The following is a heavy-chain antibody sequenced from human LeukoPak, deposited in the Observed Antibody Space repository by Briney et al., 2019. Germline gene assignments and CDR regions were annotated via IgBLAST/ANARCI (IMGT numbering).Heavy chain of an antibody. J-gene: IGHJ6*02. CDR1: GFTFSSTS. CDR2: TVGGGDGT. CDR3: ARDRVITMIVVGGYYYGMDV. V-gene: IGHV3-23*01. D-gene: IGHD3-22*01. Sequence: GGSLRLSCAASGFTFSSTSMSWVRQAPGKGLEWVAVTVGGGDGTYYADSVKGRFTISRDNSNNTLYLQMNSLRDEDTAVYYCARDRVITMIVVGGYYYGMDVWGQGTTVTVSS.